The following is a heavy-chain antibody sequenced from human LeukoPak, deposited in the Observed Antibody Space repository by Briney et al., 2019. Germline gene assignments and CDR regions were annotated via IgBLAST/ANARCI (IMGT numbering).Heavy chain of an antibody. CDR2: IYYSGST. CDR1: GGSISSSSYY. Sequence: SETLSLTCTVSGGSISSSSYYWGWIRQPPGKGLEWIGSIYYSGSTYYNPCLKSRVTISVDTSKNQFSLKLSSVTAADTAVYYCARTLVRGVSNWGQGTLVTVSS. CDR3: ARTLVRGVSN. V-gene: IGHV4-39*07. J-gene: IGHJ4*02. D-gene: IGHD3-10*01.